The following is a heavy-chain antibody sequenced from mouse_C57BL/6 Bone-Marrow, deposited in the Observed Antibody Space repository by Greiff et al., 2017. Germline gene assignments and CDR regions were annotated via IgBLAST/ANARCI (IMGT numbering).Heavy chain of an antibody. V-gene: IGHV1-9*01. CDR2: ILPGSGST. J-gene: IGHJ3*01. CDR3: ARWAFRDHYYGSSPFAY. CDR1: GYTFTGYW. Sequence: VQLQQSGAELMKPGASVKLSCKATGYTFTGYWIEWVKQRPGHGLEWIGEILPGSGSTNYNEKFKGKATFTADTSSNTAYMQLSSLTTEDSAIYYCARWAFRDHYYGSSPFAYWGQGTLVTVSA. D-gene: IGHD1-1*01.